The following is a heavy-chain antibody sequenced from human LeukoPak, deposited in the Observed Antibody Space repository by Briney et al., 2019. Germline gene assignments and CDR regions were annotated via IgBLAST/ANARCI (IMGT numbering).Heavy chain of an antibody. J-gene: IGHJ4*02. D-gene: IGHD4-23*01. V-gene: IGHV3-48*04. CDR2: ISSSSSII. Sequence: GGSLRLSCAASGFTFSSYSMNWVRQAPGKGLECVSYISSSSSIIYYADSVKGRFTISRDNAKNSLYLQMNSLRAEDTAVYYCAREPDYGGSRDYWGQGTLVTVSS. CDR1: GFTFSSYS. CDR3: AREPDYGGSRDY.